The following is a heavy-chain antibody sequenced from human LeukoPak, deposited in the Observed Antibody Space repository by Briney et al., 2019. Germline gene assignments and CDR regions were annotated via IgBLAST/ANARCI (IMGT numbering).Heavy chain of an antibody. D-gene: IGHD2-21*02. V-gene: IGHV3-21*01. CDR2: ISSSSSYI. CDR3: ARAPPYCGGDCKFDY. CDR1: GFTFSSYS. Sequence: GGSLRLSCAASGFTFSSYSMNWVRQAPGKGLEWVSSISSSSSYIYYADSVKGRFTISRDNAKNSLYLQMNSLRAEDTAVYYCARAPPYCGGDCKFDYWGQGTLVTVPS. J-gene: IGHJ4*02.